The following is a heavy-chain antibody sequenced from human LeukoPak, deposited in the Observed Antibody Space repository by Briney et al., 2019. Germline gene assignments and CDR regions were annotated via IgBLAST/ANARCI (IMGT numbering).Heavy chain of an antibody. J-gene: IGHJ3*02. CDR1: GFTVSSNY. CDR3: AIGLRFDAFDI. D-gene: IGHD3-16*01. Sequence: GGSLRLSCAASGFTVSSNYMSWVRQAPGKGLEWVSVIYSGGSTYYADSVKGRFTISRDNSKNTLYLQMNSLRAEDTAVYYCAIGLRFDAFDIWGQGTMVTVSS. CDR2: IYSGGST. V-gene: IGHV3-66*01.